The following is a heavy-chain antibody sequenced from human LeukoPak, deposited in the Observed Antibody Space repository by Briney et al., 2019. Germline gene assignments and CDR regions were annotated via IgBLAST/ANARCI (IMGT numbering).Heavy chain of an antibody. V-gene: IGHV4-34*01. J-gene: IGHJ4*02. CDR3: ARHREWELLGDY. CDR2: INHSGST. CDR1: GGSFSGYY. D-gene: IGHD1-26*01. Sequence: ASETLSLTCAVYGGSFSGYYWSWIRQPPGKGLEWIGEINHSGSTNYNPSLKSRVTISVDTSKNQFSLKLSSVTAADTAVYYCARHREWELLGDYWGQGTLVTVSS.